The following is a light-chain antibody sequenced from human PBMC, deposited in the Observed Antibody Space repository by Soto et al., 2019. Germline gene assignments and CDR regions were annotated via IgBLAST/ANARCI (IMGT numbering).Light chain of an antibody. CDR2: EVT. J-gene: IGLJ2*01. V-gene: IGLV2-8*01. CDR3: SSYAGTKNMV. Sequence: QSALTQPPSASGSPGQSVTISCTGTSSDVGGYNYVSWYQHHPGKAPKLMIYEVTKRPSGVPDRFSGSKSGNTASLTVSGLPVEDEADYYCSSYAGTKNMVFGGGTKLTVL. CDR1: SSDVGGYNY.